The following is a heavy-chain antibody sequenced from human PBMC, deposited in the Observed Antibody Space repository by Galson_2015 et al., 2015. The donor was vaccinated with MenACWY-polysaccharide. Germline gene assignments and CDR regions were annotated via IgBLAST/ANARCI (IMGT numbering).Heavy chain of an antibody. Sequence: SVKVSCKASGYTFGSRDINWVRQATGQGLEWMGWMNPNSGHTGYAQKFKGRVTMTRSTSITTAYMELSSLRSEDTAVYYCARGSHYSYYYMDVWGKGTTVIVSS. V-gene: IGHV1-8*01. CDR2: MNPNSGHT. CDR3: ARGSHYSYYYMDV. J-gene: IGHJ6*03. CDR1: GYTFGSRD.